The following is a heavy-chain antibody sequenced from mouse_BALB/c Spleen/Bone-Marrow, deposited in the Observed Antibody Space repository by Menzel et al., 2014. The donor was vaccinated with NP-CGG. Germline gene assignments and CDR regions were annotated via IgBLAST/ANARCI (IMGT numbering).Heavy chain of an antibody. CDR3: ARCLTGTSAMDY. D-gene: IGHD4-1*01. CDR1: GYAFTNYL. Sequence: QVQLQQSGAELVRPGTSVKGSCKASGYAFTNYLIEWVKQRPGQGLEWIGVINPGSGGTNYNEKFKAKATLTADKSSSTAYMQLSSLTSDDSAVYFCARCLTGTSAMDYWGQGTSVTVSS. V-gene: IGHV1-54*01. CDR2: INPGSGGT. J-gene: IGHJ4*01.